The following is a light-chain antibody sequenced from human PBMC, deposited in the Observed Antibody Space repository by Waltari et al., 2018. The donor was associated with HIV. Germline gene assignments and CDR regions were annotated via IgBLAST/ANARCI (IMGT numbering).Light chain of an antibody. CDR3: QQYNNWPPWT. CDR2: GAS. J-gene: IGKJ1*01. Sequence: EIVMTHSPATLSASPGERAPLSCRASQRVSSNVAWYQQKPGQAPRLLIYGASTRATGIPARFSGSGSGTEFTLTISSLQSEDFAVYYCQQYNNWPPWTFGQGTKVEIK. V-gene: IGKV3-15*01. CDR1: QRVSSN.